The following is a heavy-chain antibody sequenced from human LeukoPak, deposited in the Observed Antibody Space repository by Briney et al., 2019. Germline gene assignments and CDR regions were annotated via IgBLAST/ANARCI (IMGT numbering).Heavy chain of an antibody. V-gene: IGHV1-2*02. D-gene: IGHD3-16*01. CDR3: ARADRLHGGPYLIGP. J-gene: IGHJ5*02. CDR1: GYSFTDYY. Sequence: ASVTVSCKTSGYSFTDYYMHWVRQAPGQGLEWMGWINPNSGGTSSAQKFQGRITMTRDTSITTVYMEVSWLTSDDTAIYYCARADRLHGGPYLIGPWGQGTLVTVSS. CDR2: INPNSGGT.